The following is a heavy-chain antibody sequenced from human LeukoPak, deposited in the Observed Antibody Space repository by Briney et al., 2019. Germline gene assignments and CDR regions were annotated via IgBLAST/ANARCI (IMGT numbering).Heavy chain of an antibody. CDR1: GFTVSSNY. Sequence: SGGSLRLSCAASGFTVSSNYMSWVRQAPGKGLEWVSVIYSGGSTYYADSVKGRFTISRDNSRNTLYLQMNSLRAEDTAVYYCAKYAKYYGSGREPFDIWGQGTMVSVSS. J-gene: IGHJ3*02. CDR3: AKYAKYYGSGREPFDI. D-gene: IGHD3-10*01. CDR2: IYSGGST. V-gene: IGHV3-53*01.